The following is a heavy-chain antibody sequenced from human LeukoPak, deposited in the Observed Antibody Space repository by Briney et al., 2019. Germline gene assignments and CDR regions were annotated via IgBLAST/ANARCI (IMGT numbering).Heavy chain of an antibody. Sequence: SETLSLTCAVYGGSFSGYYWSWIRQPPGKGLEWIGEINHSGRTNYNPSLKSRVTISVDTSKNQFSLKLSSVTAADTAVYYCARGSLVVVVAATGSYYYYYYMDVWGKGTTVTVSS. CDR2: INHSGRT. V-gene: IGHV4-34*01. CDR1: GGSFSGYY. J-gene: IGHJ6*03. D-gene: IGHD2-15*01. CDR3: ARGSLVVVVAATGSYYYYYYMDV.